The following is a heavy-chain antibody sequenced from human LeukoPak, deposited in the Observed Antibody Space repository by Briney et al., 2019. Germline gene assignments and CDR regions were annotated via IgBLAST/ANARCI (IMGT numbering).Heavy chain of an antibody. J-gene: IGHJ4*02. D-gene: IGHD3-10*01. V-gene: IGHV3-23*01. CDR1: GFTFINYA. CDR3: AKTYYYGSGTFSFDH. Sequence: GGSLRLSCAASGFTFINYAMPWFGRAQGKELEWFSGISGRGDRTHYADSVKGRFTISRDNSKNMVYMQMDSLRAEDTALYYCAKTYYYGSGTFSFDHWGQGTLVTVSS. CDR2: ISGRGDRT.